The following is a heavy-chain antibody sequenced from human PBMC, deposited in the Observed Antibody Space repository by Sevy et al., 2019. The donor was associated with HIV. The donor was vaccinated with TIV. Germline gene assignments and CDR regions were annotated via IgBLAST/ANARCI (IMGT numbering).Heavy chain of an antibody. Sequence: ASVKVSCKASGGTFSSYAISWVRQAPGQGLEWMGGIIPIFGTANYAQKFQGRVTITAEESTSTAYMELSSLRSEDTAVYYCSITMVRGVTYNWFDPWGQGTLVTVSS. V-gene: IGHV1-69*13. J-gene: IGHJ5*02. D-gene: IGHD3-10*01. CDR3: SITMVRGVTYNWFDP. CDR1: GGTFSSYA. CDR2: IIPIFGTA.